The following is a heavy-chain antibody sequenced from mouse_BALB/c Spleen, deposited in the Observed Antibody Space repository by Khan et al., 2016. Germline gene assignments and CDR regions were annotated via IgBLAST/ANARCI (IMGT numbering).Heavy chain of an antibody. J-gene: IGHJ3*01. D-gene: IGHD1-1*02. V-gene: IGHV1S81*02. CDR2: INPSNGRT. CDR3: ARYYGGFAY. Sequence: QVQLQQPGAELVKPGASVKLSCKASGYTFTSYWMHWVKQRPGQGLEWIGEINPSNGRTNYNEKFKSKATLTVDKSSSTADMQLSSQTSEDSAVYSCARYYGGFAYWGQGTLVTVSA. CDR1: GYTFTSYW.